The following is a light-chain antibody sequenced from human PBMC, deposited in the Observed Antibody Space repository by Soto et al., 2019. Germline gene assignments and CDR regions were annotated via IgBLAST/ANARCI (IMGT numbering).Light chain of an antibody. V-gene: IGLV2-11*01. CDR1: NSDVGGYNY. Sequence: QSVLTQPRSVSGSPGQSVTISCTGTNSDVGGYNYVSWYQQYPGKAPKLMISGVSKRPSGVPDRFSGSKSGNTASLTISGLQAEDEADYYCCSYVDTDTWVFGGGTKLTVL. J-gene: IGLJ3*02. CDR2: GVS. CDR3: CSYVDTDTWV.